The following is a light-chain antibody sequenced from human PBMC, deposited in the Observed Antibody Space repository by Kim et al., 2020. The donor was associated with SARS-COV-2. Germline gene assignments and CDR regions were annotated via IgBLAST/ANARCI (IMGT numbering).Light chain of an antibody. CDR1: QSISSH. CDR2: AAS. CDR3: QQSYITPFT. V-gene: IGKV1-39*01. Sequence: ASVGDRVTLTCRTTQSISSHLNWDQQKPGRAPKLLISAASTLQGGVPSRFSGSGSETDFTLTISSLQPEDFATYFCQQSYITPFTFGPGTKVDIK. J-gene: IGKJ3*01.